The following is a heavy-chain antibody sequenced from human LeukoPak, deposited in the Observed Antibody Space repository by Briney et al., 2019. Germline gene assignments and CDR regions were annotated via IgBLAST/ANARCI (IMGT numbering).Heavy chain of an antibody. J-gene: IGHJ6*03. D-gene: IGHD1-1*01. CDR2: ISAYNGNT. CDR1: GYTFTSYG. Sequence: GASVKVSCKASGYTFTSYGISWVRQAPGQGLEWMGWISAYNGNTNYAQKLQGRVTMTTDTSTSTAYMELRSLRSDDTAVYYCARDPRNWNDYYYYMDVWGKGTTVTVSS. CDR3: ARDPRNWNDYYYYMDV. V-gene: IGHV1-18*01.